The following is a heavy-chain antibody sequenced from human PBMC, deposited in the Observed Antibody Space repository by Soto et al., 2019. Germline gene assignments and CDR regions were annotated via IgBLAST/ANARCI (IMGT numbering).Heavy chain of an antibody. V-gene: IGHV3-33*01. CDR3: ARGSRIVGVTYEPFDY. Sequence: QVQLVESGGGVVQPGRSLRLSCAASGFTFSSYGMHWVRQAPGKGLEWVAVIWYDGSNKYYADSVKGRFTISRDNSKNTMYLQMNSLRDEDTAVYYCARGSRIVGVTYEPFDYWGQGTLVTVSS. CDR1: GFTFSSYG. D-gene: IGHD1-26*01. J-gene: IGHJ4*02. CDR2: IWYDGSNK.